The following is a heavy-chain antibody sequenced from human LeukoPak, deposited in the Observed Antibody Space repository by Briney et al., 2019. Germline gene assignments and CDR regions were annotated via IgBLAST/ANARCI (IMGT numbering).Heavy chain of an antibody. CDR3: ARGVEGSWYYGSGSYYVN. J-gene: IGHJ4*02. CDR1: GYSFTSYD. CDR2: MNRNSGNT. Sequence: ASVKVSCKASGYSFTSYDINWVRQATGQGLEWMGWMNRNSGNTGYAQKFQGRVTMTRNTSISTAYMELSSLRSEDTAVYYCARGVEGSWYYGSGSYYVNWGQGTLVTVSS. D-gene: IGHD3-10*01. V-gene: IGHV1-8*01.